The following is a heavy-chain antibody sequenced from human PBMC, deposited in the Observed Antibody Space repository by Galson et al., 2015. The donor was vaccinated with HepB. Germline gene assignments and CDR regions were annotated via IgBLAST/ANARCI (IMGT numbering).Heavy chain of an antibody. CDR3: ARASGSLNAFDI. V-gene: IGHV1-45*02. CDR2: ITPFNGNT. CDR1: GYTFTYRY. Sequence: SVKVSCKASGYTFTYRYLHWVRQAPGQALEWMGWITPFNGNTNYAQKFQDRVTITRDRSMSTAHMELSSLRSEDTAMYYCARASGSLNAFDIWGQGTMVTVSS. D-gene: IGHD1-26*01. J-gene: IGHJ3*02.